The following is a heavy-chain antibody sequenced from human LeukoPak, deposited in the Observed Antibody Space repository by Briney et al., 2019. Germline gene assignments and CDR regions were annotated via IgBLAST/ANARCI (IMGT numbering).Heavy chain of an antibody. D-gene: IGHD5-18*01. Sequence: GGSLRLSCAASGFTFSSYWMHWVRQAPGKGLVWVSRINSDGSSTSYADSVKGRFTISRDNAKNTLYLQMNSLRAEDTAVYYCARSRYSYGYFDYWGQGILVTVSS. CDR3: ARSRYSYGYFDY. J-gene: IGHJ4*02. CDR2: INSDGSST. CDR1: GFTFSSYW. V-gene: IGHV3-74*01.